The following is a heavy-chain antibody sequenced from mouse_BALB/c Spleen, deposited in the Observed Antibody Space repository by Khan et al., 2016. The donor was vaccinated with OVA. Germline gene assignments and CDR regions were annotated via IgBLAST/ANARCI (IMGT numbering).Heavy chain of an antibody. CDR3: ATLGVYAMDY. J-gene: IGHJ4*01. CDR2: IDPANGNT. V-gene: IGHV14-3*02. Sequence: VQLKQSGAELVKPGASVKLSCTASGFNIKDTYMHWVKQRPEQGLEWIGTIDPANGNTKYDPKFQGKVTITTDTSSNTAYLQLSSLTSEDTAVYYCATLGVYAMDYWGQGTSVTVSS. CDR1: GFNIKDTY.